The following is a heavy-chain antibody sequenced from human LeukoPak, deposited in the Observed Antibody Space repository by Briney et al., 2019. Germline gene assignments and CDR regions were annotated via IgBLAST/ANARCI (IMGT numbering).Heavy chain of an antibody. CDR3: ARDRDILTGYGDYYYYMDV. V-gene: IGHV1-2*02. CDR2: INPNSGGT. Sequence: ASVKVSCKASGYTFTSYDINWVRQATGQGLEWMGWINPNSGGTNYAQKFQGRVTMTRDTSISTAYMELSRLRSDDTAVYYCARDRDILTGYGDYYYYMDVWGKGTTVTVSS. CDR1: GYTFTSYD. D-gene: IGHD3-9*01. J-gene: IGHJ6*03.